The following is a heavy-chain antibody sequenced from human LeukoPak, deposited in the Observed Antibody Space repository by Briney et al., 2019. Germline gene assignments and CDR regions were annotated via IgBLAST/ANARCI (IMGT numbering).Heavy chain of an antibody. CDR2: IIPIFGTA. Sequence: VASVKVSCKASGGTFSSHTISWVRQAPGQGLEWMGRIIPIFGTANYAQKFQGRVTITTDESTSAAYMELSSLRSEDTALYYCARRVVGASGGFFDYWGQGTLVTVSS. V-gene: IGHV1-69*05. D-gene: IGHD1-26*01. CDR1: GGTFSSHT. CDR3: ARRVVGASGGFFDY. J-gene: IGHJ4*02.